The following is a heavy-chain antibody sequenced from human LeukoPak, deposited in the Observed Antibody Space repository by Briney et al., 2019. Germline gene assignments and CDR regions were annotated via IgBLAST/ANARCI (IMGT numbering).Heavy chain of an antibody. J-gene: IGHJ6*02. CDR3: ARDVDYGDYGYYYYYGMDV. D-gene: IGHD4-17*01. Sequence: ASVKVSCKASQYTFTDYAVHWVRQAPGQRLEWMGWINAGNGNTKYSQKFQGRVTITRDTSASTAYMELSSLRSEDTAVYYCARDVDYGDYGYYYYYGMDVWGQGTTVTVSS. V-gene: IGHV1-3*01. CDR1: QYTFTDYA. CDR2: INAGNGNT.